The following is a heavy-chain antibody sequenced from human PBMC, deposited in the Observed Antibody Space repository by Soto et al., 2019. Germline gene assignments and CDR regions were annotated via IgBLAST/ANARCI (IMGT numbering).Heavy chain of an antibody. J-gene: IGHJ4*02. CDR1: GFTFSGSA. CDR2: IRSKANSYAT. Sequence: HPGGSLRLSCAASGFTFSGSAMHWVRQASGKGLEWVGRIRSKANSYATAYAASVKGRFTISRDDSKNTAYLQMNSLKTEDTAVYYCTATYYDFWSGIKKIDYWGQGTLVTVSS. D-gene: IGHD3-3*01. V-gene: IGHV3-73*01. CDR3: TATYYDFWSGIKKIDY.